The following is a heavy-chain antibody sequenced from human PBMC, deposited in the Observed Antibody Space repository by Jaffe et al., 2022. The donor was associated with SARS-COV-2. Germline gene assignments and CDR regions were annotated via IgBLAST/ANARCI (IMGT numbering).Heavy chain of an antibody. CDR2: IYSGGST. V-gene: IGHV3-53*01. CDR1: GFTVSSNY. Sequence: EVQLVESGGGLIQPGGSLRLSCAASGFTVSSNYMSWVRQAPGKGLEWVSVIYSGGSTYYADSVKGRFTISRDNSKNTLYLQMNSLRAEDTAVYYCAREGGYDSSGYMNDAFDIWGQGTMVTVSS. CDR3: AREGGYDSSGYMNDAFDI. J-gene: IGHJ3*02. D-gene: IGHD3-22*01.